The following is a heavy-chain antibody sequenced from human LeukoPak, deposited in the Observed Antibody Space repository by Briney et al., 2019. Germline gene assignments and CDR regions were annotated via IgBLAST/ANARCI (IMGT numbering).Heavy chain of an antibody. D-gene: IGHD3-3*01. CDR1: GGSISSGDYY. J-gene: IGHJ4*02. CDR2: IYYSGST. Sequence: TLSLTCTVSGGSISSGDYYWSWIRQPPGKGLEWIGYIYYSGSTYYNPSLKSRVTISVDTSKNQFSLKLSSVTAADTAVYYCARLDASGSYFDYWGQGTLVTVSS. V-gene: IGHV4-30-4*01. CDR3: ARLDASGSYFDY.